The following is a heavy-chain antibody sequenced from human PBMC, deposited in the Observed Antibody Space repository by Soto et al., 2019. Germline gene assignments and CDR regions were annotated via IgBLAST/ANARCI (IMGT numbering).Heavy chain of an antibody. V-gene: IGHV3-23*01. D-gene: IGHD2-15*01. J-gene: IGHJ4*02. Sequence: VRSLRLSCAAAGGTFSSYAMSWVRQAPGKGLEWVSAISGSGGSTYYADSVKGRFTISRDNSKNTLYLQMNSLRAEDTAVYYCASDIVVVVAATYFDYWGQGTLVTVSS. CDR3: ASDIVVVVAATYFDY. CDR1: GGTFSSYA. CDR2: ISGSGGST.